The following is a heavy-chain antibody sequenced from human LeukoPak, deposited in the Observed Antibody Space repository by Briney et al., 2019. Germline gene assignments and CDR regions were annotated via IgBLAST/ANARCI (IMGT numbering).Heavy chain of an antibody. CDR1: GYTLTELS. D-gene: IGHD3-10*01. CDR2: FDPEDGET. V-gene: IGHV1-24*01. J-gene: IGHJ4*02. Sequence: GAAVKVSRKVSGYTLTELSMHWVRQAPGKGLEWMGGFDPEDGETIYAQKFQGRVTMTEDTSTDTAYMELSSLRSEDTAVYYCATTYGYGSGSYTYYFDYWGQGTLVTVSS. CDR3: ATTYGYGSGSYTYYFDY.